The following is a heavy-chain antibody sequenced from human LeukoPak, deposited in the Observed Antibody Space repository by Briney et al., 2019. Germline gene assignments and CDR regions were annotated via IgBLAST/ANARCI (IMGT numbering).Heavy chain of an antibody. D-gene: IGHD3-10*01. V-gene: IGHV1-2*02. J-gene: IGHJ5*02. CDR1: GYTFTGYY. Sequence: ASVKVSCKASGYTFTGYYMHWVRQAPGQGLEWMGWINPNSGGTNYAQKFQGRVTMTRDTSISTAYMELSRLRSNDTALYYCARDGSVRGVIQNWFDPWGQGTLVTVSS. CDR2: INPNSGGT. CDR3: ARDGSVRGVIQNWFDP.